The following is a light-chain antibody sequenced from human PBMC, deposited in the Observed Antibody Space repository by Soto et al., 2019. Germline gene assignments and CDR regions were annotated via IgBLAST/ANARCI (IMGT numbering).Light chain of an antibody. CDR2: EVT. Sequence: QSVLTQPASVSGSPGQSIAISCTGTSGDVYGYDYVSWYQQHPDKAPKLMIYEVTKRPSWVSNRFSGSKSGNTASLTISGLQPEDEADYYCSSHTSGSTRVFGSGTKVTVL. V-gene: IGLV2-14*01. CDR1: SGDVYGYDY. J-gene: IGLJ1*01. CDR3: SSHTSGSTRV.